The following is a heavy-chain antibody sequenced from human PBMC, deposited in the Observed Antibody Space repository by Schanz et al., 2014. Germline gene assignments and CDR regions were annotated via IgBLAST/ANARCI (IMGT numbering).Heavy chain of an antibody. J-gene: IGHJ4*02. D-gene: IGHD6-19*01. CDR2: ISDSGTYT. V-gene: IGHV3-11*05. CDR3: AASSGWHASTDY. CDR1: GFVFGDYY. Sequence: QVQVVQSGGGLVKPGGSLRLSCAASGFVFGDYYMTWIRQAPGKGLEWLSYISDSGTYTNYADSVKGRFTISRDNAKSSLYLQRNSLRGEDAAVYYCAASSGWHASTDYWGQGTLVTVSS.